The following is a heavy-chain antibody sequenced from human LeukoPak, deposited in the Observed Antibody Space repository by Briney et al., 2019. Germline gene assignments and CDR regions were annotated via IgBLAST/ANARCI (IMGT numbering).Heavy chain of an antibody. CDR1: GFTFSSYA. CDR2: ISYDGSNK. J-gene: IGHJ4*02. V-gene: IGHV3-30-3*01. Sequence: GRSLRLSCAASGFTFSSYAMHWVRQAPGKGLEWVAVISYDGSNKYYADSVKGRFTISRDNSKNTLYLQMNSLRAEDTAVYYCARVPYNWNDFPTLDYWGQGTLVTVSS. D-gene: IGHD1-1*01. CDR3: ARVPYNWNDFPTLDY.